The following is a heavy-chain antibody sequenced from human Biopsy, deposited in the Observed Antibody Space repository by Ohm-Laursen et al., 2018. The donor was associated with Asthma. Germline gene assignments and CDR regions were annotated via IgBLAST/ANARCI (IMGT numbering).Heavy chain of an antibody. V-gene: IGHV4-31*03. D-gene: IGHD3-3*01. CDR2: IYHRGNT. Sequence: SQTLSLTCSVSGYSISNGGYYWTWVRQRPGKGLEWIGNIYHRGNTKYNPSLKSRLSFSVDTSKNQSSLKLSSVTAADTAIYFCARDYYDFWNRSVYTYFFALDVWGQGTPVAVS. CDR3: ARDYYDFWNRSVYTYFFALDV. CDR1: GYSISNGGYY. J-gene: IGHJ6*02.